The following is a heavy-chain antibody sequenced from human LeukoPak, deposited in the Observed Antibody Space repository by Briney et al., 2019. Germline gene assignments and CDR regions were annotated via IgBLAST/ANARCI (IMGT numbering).Heavy chain of an antibody. V-gene: IGHV3-48*01. D-gene: IGHD2-15*01. CDR3: ARDSWEVVVAATPDY. CDR1: GFTFGDYA. J-gene: IGHJ4*01. Sequence: GGSLRLSCTASGFTFGDYAMSWFRQAPGKGLEWVSYISSSSSTIYYADSVKGRFTISRDNAKNSLYLQMNSLRAEDTAVYYCARDSWEVVVAATPDYWGHGTLVTVSS. CDR2: ISSSSSTI.